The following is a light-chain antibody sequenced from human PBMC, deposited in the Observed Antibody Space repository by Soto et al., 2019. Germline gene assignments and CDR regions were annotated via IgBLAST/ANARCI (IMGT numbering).Light chain of an antibody. Sequence: AIPLTQSPSSLSASVGDRVTITCRASQGISSALAWYQQKPGKAPNLLIYDASSLESGVPSRFSGSGSGTDFTLTISSLQPEDFATYYCQQFNNYPRTFGQGTRLEIK. CDR1: QGISSA. CDR3: QQFNNYPRT. J-gene: IGKJ5*01. V-gene: IGKV1D-13*01. CDR2: DAS.